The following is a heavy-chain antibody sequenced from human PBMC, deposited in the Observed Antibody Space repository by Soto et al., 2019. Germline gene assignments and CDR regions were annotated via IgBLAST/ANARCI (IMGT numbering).Heavy chain of an antibody. CDR1: ADSFSNYA. V-gene: IGHV1-69*01. D-gene: IGHD6-13*01. CDR2: IIPMFGTT. CDR3: ARWSSTITDDAFDV. J-gene: IGHJ3*01. Sequence: QVQLVQSGPEVKKPGSSVKVSCKASADSFSNYAITWVRQAPGQGLEWMGGIIPMFGTTNYAQKFQARVAITADESRSTVYLDLNTLTSEDTAVYFCARWSSTITDDAFDVWGQGTMVKVSS.